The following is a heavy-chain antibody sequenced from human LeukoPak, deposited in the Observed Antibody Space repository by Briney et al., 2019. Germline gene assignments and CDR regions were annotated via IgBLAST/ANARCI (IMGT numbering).Heavy chain of an antibody. V-gene: IGHV3-33*01. CDR1: GFTFSNHG. CDR3: ARVLLGSWDWFDP. J-gene: IGHJ5*02. D-gene: IGHD3-10*01. CDR2: IWYDGSKK. Sequence: PGGSLRLSCAASGFTFSNHGFHWVRQAPGKGLEWVAVIWYDGSKKFYADSVKGRFTISRDNAKNTLYLQMNSLRAEDTAVYYCARVLLGSWDWFDPWGQGTLVTVSS.